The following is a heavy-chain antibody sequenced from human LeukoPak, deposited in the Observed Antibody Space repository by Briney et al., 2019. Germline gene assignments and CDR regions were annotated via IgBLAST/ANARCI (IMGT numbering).Heavy chain of an antibody. Sequence: QAGGSLRLSCAASGFTVSSNYMSWVRQAPGKGLEWVSVIYSGGSTYYADSVKGRFTISRDNSKNTLYLQMNSLRAEDTSVYYCAIGSSSWYVDYWGQATLVSVSS. J-gene: IGHJ4*02. CDR2: IYSGGST. CDR1: GFTVSSNY. D-gene: IGHD6-13*01. V-gene: IGHV3-53*01. CDR3: AIGSSSWYVDY.